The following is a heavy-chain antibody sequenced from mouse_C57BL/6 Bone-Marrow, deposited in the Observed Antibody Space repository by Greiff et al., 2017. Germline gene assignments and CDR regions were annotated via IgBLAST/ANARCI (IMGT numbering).Heavy chain of an antibody. Sequence: VQLQESGAELVRPGTSVKVSCKASGYAFTNSLIEWVKQRPGQGLEWIGVINPGSGGTNYNEKFKGKATLTADKSSSTAYMQLSSLTSEDSAVCVSATYYYGSSGYIDVWGTGTTVTVSS. D-gene: IGHD1-1*01. V-gene: IGHV1-54*01. J-gene: IGHJ1*03. CDR2: INPGSGGT. CDR1: GYAFTNSL. CDR3: ATYYYGSSGYIDV.